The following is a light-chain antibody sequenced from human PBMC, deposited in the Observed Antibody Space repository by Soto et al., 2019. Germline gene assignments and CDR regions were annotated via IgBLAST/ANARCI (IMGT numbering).Light chain of an antibody. Sequence: EIVLTQTPLSLSVTLGQPASISCKSSQSLLYSDGKTHLYWYLQRPGQPPQLLIYEDSNRVSGVPDRFSGSGSGTDFTLKISRVEAEDVGVYYCMQSVGLPRTFGQGTKVEI. CDR3: MQSVGLPRT. CDR2: EDS. V-gene: IGKV2D-29*01. CDR1: QSLLYSDGKTH. J-gene: IGKJ1*01.